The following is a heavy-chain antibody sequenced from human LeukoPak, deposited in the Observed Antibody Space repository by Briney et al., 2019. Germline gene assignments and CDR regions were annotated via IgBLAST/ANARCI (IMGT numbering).Heavy chain of an antibody. CDR3: AREGYFDRLFDY. V-gene: IGHV4-34*01. Sequence: SETLSLTCAVYGGSFSGYYWSWIRQPPGKGLEWIGEINHSGSTNYNPSLKSRVTISVDTSKNQFSLKLSPVTAADTAVYYCAREGYFDRLFDYWGQGTLVTVSS. J-gene: IGHJ4*02. D-gene: IGHD3-9*01. CDR1: GGSFSGYY. CDR2: INHSGST.